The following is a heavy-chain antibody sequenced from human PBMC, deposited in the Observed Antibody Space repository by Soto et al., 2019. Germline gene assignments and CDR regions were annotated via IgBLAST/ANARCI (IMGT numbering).Heavy chain of an antibody. V-gene: IGHV1-69*13. D-gene: IGHD3-9*01. Sequence: SVKVSCKASGGTFSSYAISWVRQAPGQGLEWMGGIIPIFGTANYAQKFQGRVTITADESTSTAYMELSSLRSEDTAVYYCASPPSRSDILPDYLDYWGQGTLVTVSS. CDR2: IIPIFGTA. CDR1: GGTFSSYA. CDR3: ASPPSRSDILPDYLDY. J-gene: IGHJ4*02.